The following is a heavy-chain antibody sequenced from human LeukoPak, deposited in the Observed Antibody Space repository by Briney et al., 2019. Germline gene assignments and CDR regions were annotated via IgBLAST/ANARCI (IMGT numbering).Heavy chain of an antibody. V-gene: IGHV4-34*01. CDR3: ARDRDEYYYGSGYYYYMDV. CDR2: INHSGST. CDR1: GGSFSGYC. Sequence: SETLSLTCAVYGGSFSGYCWSWIRQPPGKGLEWIGEINHSGSTNYNPSLKSRVTISVDTSKNQFSLKLSSVTAADTAVYYCARDRDEYYYGSGYYYYMDVWGKGTTVTVSS. D-gene: IGHD3-10*01. J-gene: IGHJ6*03.